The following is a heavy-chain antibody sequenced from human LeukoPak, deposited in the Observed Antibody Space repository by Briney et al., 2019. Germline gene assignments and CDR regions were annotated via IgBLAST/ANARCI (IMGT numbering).Heavy chain of an antibody. V-gene: IGHV3-23*01. D-gene: IGHD3-22*01. CDR2: ISGSGVNT. J-gene: IGHJ4*02. CDR1: GFTFSNYA. CDR3: AKEYYYDSSGYYGY. Sequence: PGGSLRLSCAASGFTFSNYAMSWVRQAPGKGLEWVSAISGSGVNTYYADSAKGRFTISRDNSKNTLYLQMNSLRAEDTAVYYCAKEYYYDSSGYYGYWGQGTLVTVPS.